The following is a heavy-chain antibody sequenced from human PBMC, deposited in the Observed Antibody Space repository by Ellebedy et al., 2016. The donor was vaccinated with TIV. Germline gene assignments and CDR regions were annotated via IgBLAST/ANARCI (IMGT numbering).Heavy chain of an antibody. CDR3: ASGPPLR. J-gene: IGHJ4*02. D-gene: IGHD1-14*01. CDR2: IRSTGSDK. Sequence: GESLKISCGAFGFSFSRYWMNWVRQSPGKGLEWVSSIRSTGSDKYYAESVKGRFTISRDNAQNTLFLQMNSLRAEDTAVYYCASGPPLRWGQGTLVTVSS. V-gene: IGHV3-21*06. CDR1: GFSFSRYW.